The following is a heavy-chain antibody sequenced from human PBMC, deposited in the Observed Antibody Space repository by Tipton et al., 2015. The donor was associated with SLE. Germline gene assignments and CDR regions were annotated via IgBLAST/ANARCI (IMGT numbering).Heavy chain of an antibody. Sequence: VQLVQSGAEVKKPGESLKISCKGSGYSFTNYWIGWVRQMPGKGLEWMGIIYPGDSDTRYRPSFQGQVTISADKSISTAYLQWSSLKASDTAMYYCARQRQNSGSDWRAFDIWGQGTMVTVSS. J-gene: IGHJ3*02. CDR2: IYPGDSDT. V-gene: IGHV5-51*01. CDR3: ARQRQNSGSDWRAFDI. D-gene: IGHD5-12*01. CDR1: GYSFTNYW.